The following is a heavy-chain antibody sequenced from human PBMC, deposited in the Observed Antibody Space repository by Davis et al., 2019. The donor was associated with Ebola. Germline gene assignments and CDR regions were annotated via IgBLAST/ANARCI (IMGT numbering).Heavy chain of an antibody. D-gene: IGHD3-22*01. CDR2: INHSGST. CDR3: ASNLYDSSGYDY. J-gene: IGHJ4*02. V-gene: IGHV4-34*01. CDR1: GGSFSGYY. Sequence: PSETLSLTCAAYGGSFSGYYWSWTRQPPGKGLEWIGEINHSGSTNYNPSLKSRVTISVDTSKNQFSLQLSSVTAAGTALYYCASNLYDSSGYDYWGQGSLITVSS.